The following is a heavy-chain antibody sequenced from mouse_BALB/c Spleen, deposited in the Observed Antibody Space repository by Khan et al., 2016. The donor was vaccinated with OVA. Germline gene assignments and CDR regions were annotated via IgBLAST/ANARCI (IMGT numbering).Heavy chain of an antibody. V-gene: IGHV2-9*02. J-gene: IGHJ3*01. CDR3: ARAFYCGAWFAY. CDR2: IWAGGST. D-gene: IGHD1-1*01. CDR1: GFSLTSYG. Sequence: QVQLKESGPGLVAPSQTLSITCTVSGFSLTSYGVHWVRQPPGKGLEWLGVIWAGGSTNHNSALMSRLSISKDNSKSQVVLKMNSLQTDDTAMYYCARAFYCGAWFAYWGQGTLVTVSA.